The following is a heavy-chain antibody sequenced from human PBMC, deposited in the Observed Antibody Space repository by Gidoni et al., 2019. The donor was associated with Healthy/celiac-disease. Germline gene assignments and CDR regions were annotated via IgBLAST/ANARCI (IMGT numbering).Heavy chain of an antibody. D-gene: IGHD5-12*01. J-gene: IGHJ6*03. V-gene: IGHV1-69*01. CDR1: GGTFSSYA. CDR2: IIPIFGTA. CDR3: ARASDIVATTETKYYYYDMDV. Sequence: QVQLVQSGAEVKKPGSSVKVSCKASGGTFSSYARRWVRQAPGQGLEWRGGIIPIFGTANYAQKFQGRVTITADESTSTAYMELSSLRSEDTAVYYCARASDIVATTETKYYYYDMDVWGKGTTVTVSS.